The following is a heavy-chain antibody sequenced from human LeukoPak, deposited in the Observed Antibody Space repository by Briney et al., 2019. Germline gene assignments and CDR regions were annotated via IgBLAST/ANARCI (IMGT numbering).Heavy chain of an antibody. Sequence: SETLSLTCTVSGGSISSYYWSWIRQPPGKGLEWIGYIYYSGSTNYNPSLKSRVTISVDTSKNQFSLKLSSVTAADTAVYYCARDLGGGNYETLLYWGQGTLVTVSS. CDR2: IYYSGST. CDR1: GGSISSYY. J-gene: IGHJ4*02. CDR3: ARDLGGGNYETLLY. D-gene: IGHD4-23*01. V-gene: IGHV4-59*12.